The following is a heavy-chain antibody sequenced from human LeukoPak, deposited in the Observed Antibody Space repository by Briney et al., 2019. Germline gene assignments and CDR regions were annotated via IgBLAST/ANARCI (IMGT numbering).Heavy chain of an antibody. CDR1: GFTFSYYW. J-gene: IGHJ6*02. CDR3: ASVTNLDV. CDR2: IEPDGRRK. D-gene: IGHD1-1*01. Sequence: PGGSLRLSCVASGFTFSYYWMSWVRQAPGKGLEWVATIEPDGRRKYYVDSVRGRFTISRDNPQKSLYLQMNSLRAEDTAVYYCASVTNLDVWGQGTTVIVSS. V-gene: IGHV3-7*01.